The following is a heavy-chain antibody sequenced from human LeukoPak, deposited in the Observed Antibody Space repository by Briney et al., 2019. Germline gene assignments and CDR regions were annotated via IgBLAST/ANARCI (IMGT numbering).Heavy chain of an antibody. D-gene: IGHD4-23*01. V-gene: IGHV2-5*02. CDR2: IFWDDDK. CDR1: GFSVSTSGVG. J-gene: IGHJ4*02. Sequence: ESGPTLVNPTQTLTLTCTLSGFSVSTSGVGVGWIRQPPGKALEWLALIFWDDDKRYSPSLKTRLTITKDTSKNQAVLTMTNMDPVDAATYYCAAHSVVTGRFDYWGQGTLVTVSS. CDR3: AAHSVVTGRFDY.